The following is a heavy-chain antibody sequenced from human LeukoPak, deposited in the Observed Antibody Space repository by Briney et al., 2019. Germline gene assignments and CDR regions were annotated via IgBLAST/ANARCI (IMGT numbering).Heavy chain of an antibody. Sequence: GGSLRLSCAASGFTFMTYSMNWVRQAPGKGLEWVSSISGSSNDIHYADSVKGRFTISRDNTKNSLYLQMNSLRAEDTAVYYCARGTLFDPWGQGTLATVSS. J-gene: IGHJ5*02. CDR1: GFTFMTYS. CDR2: ISGSSNDI. V-gene: IGHV3-21*01. D-gene: IGHD1-14*01. CDR3: ARGTLFDP.